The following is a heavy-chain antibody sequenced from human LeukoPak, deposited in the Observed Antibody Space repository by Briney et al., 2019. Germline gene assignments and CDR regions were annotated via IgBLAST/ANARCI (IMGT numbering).Heavy chain of an antibody. V-gene: IGHV3-21*01. Sequence: GGSLRLSCAASGFTFSSYSMNWVRQAPGKGLEWVSSISSSSSYIYYADPVKGRFTISRDNAKNSLYLQMNSLRAEDTAVYYCARDLGNSPPNGVDYWGQGTLVTVSS. D-gene: IGHD4-23*01. CDR3: ARDLGNSPPNGVDY. J-gene: IGHJ4*02. CDR2: ISSSSSYI. CDR1: GFTFSSYS.